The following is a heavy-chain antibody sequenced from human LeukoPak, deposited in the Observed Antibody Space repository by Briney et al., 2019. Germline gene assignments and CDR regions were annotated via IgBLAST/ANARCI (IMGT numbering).Heavy chain of an antibody. J-gene: IGHJ4*02. D-gene: IGHD2-21*01. Sequence: PGRSLRLSCAASGFTFSSYAMHWVRQAPGKGLEWVAVISYDGSNKYYADSVKGRFTISRDNSKNTLYLQMKSLRAEDRAVYYCARDPEGGDYPPHLDYWGQGTLVTVSS. V-gene: IGHV3-30*04. CDR3: ARDPEGGDYPPHLDY. CDR2: ISYDGSNK. CDR1: GFTFSSYA.